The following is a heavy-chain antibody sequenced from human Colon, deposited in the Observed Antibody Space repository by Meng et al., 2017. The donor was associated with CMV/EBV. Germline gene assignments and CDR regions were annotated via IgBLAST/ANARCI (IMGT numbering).Heavy chain of an antibody. CDR2: ISASGYYT. CDR1: GISINDYA. Sequence: CAAAGISINDYAVNWVRQAPGKCLEWVSVISASGYYTFYAESVKGRFTIGRDISKNTVYLQTNSLRAEDTAIYFCAKAPTRKYYFDFWGHGSLVTVSS. D-gene: IGHD5-24*01. CDR3: AKAPTRKYYFDF. J-gene: IGHJ4*01. V-gene: IGHV3-23*01.